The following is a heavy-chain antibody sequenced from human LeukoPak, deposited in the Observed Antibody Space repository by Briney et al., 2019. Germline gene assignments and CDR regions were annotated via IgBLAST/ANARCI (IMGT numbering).Heavy chain of an antibody. CDR2: ISAYNGNT. CDR3: SRDTPVSGTGDAFDI. V-gene: IGHV1-18*01. J-gene: IGHJ3*02. CDR1: GYTFTSYG. D-gene: IGHD6-19*01. Sequence: ASVKVSCKASGYTFTSYGISWVRQAPGQGLEWMGWISAYNGNTNYAQKLQGRVTMTTDTSTSTAYMELWSLRSDDTAVYYCSRDTPVSGTGDAFDIWGQGTMVTASS.